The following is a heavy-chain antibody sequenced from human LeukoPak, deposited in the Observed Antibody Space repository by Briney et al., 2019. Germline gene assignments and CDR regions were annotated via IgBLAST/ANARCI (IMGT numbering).Heavy chain of an antibody. V-gene: IGHV1-18*01. CDR3: ARDKDLGAVAGTFDY. Sequence: ASVKVSCKASGYAFSTSGISWVRQAPGQGLEWMGWISNYNGHTKYAQKFQGRVTMTTDTSTSTGYMELTSLTSDDTAVYYCARDKDLGAVAGTFDYWGQGTLLTVSS. CDR1: GYAFSTSG. J-gene: IGHJ4*02. CDR2: ISNYNGHT. D-gene: IGHD6-19*01.